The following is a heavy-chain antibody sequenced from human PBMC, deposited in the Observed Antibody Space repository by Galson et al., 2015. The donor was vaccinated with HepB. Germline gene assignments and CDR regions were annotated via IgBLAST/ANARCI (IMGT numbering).Heavy chain of an antibody. J-gene: IGHJ4*02. CDR1: GYSFTSYW. CDR3: ARQRVEMATNWVYCFDY. D-gene: IGHD5-24*01. CDR2: IYPGDSDT. Sequence: QSGAEVKKPGESLKISCKGSGYSFTSYWIGWVRQMPGKGLEWMGIIYPGDSDTRYSPSFQGQVTISADKSISTAYLQWSSLKASDTAMYYCARQRVEMATNWVYCFDYWGQGTLVTVSS. V-gene: IGHV5-51*01.